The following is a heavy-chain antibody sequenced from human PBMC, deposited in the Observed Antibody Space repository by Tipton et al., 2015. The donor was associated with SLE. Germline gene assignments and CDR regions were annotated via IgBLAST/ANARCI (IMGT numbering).Heavy chain of an antibody. Sequence: SLRLSRAVSGFTFSSYEMNWVRQVPGKGLEWVSYISSDGSNKYYADSVKGRFTISRDNAKNTLYLQMNSLRAEDTAVYYCARAEQWLAWGFDLWGRGTLVTVSS. CDR2: ISSDGSNK. V-gene: IGHV3-48*03. CDR3: ARAEQWLAWGFDL. J-gene: IGHJ2*01. CDR1: GFTFSSYE. D-gene: IGHD6-19*01.